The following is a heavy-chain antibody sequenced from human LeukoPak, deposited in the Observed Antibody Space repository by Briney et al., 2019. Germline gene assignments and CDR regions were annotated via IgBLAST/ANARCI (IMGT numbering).Heavy chain of an antibody. Sequence: GASVKVSCKASGYTFTSYGISWVRQAPGQGLEWMGWISAYNGNTNYAQKLQGRVTMTTDTSTSTAYMELRSLRSDDTAVYYCARQSDCGGDCYFHFDYWGQGTLVTVSS. D-gene: IGHD2-21*01. CDR2: ISAYNGNT. V-gene: IGHV1-18*01. CDR3: ARQSDCGGDCYFHFDY. J-gene: IGHJ4*02. CDR1: GYTFTSYG.